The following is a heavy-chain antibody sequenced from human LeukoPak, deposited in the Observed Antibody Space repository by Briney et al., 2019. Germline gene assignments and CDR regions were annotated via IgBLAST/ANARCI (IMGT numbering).Heavy chain of an antibody. CDR3: AKAGNWNYREYFDY. CDR2: TSGSGGST. V-gene: IGHV3-23*01. J-gene: IGHJ4*02. CDR1: GFTVSSNY. D-gene: IGHD1-7*01. Sequence: GGSLRLSCAASGFTVSSNYMSWVRQAPGKGLEWVSATSGSGGSTYYADSVKGRFTISRDNSKNTLYLQMNSLRAEDTAVYYCAKAGNWNYREYFDYWGQGTLVTVSS.